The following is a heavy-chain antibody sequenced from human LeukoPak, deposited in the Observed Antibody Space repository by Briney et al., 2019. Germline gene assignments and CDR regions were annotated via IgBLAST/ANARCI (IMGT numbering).Heavy chain of an antibody. J-gene: IGHJ6*03. CDR1: GFTFSSYS. CDR3: AKGQQNWYYYYMDV. Sequence: PGGSLRLSCAASGFTFSSYSMNWVRQAPGKGLEWVSSISSSSSYIYYADSVKGRFTISRDNSKNTLYLQMNSLRAEDTAVYYCAKGQQNWYYYYMDVWGKGTTVTVSS. CDR2: ISSSSSYI. D-gene: IGHD1-1*01. V-gene: IGHV3-21*04.